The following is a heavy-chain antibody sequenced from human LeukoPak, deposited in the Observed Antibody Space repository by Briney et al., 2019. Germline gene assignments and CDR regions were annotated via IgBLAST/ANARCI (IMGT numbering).Heavy chain of an antibody. J-gene: IGHJ5*02. CDR2: ISSSSSYI. D-gene: IGHD6-6*01. CDR3: ARKPTNSSPLP. Sequence: GGSLRLSCAASGFTFSSYSMNWVRQAPGKGLEWVSSISSSSSYIYYADSVKGRFTLSRDNAKNSLYLQMNSLRAEDTAVYDCARKPTNSSPLPWGQGTLVTVSS. CDR1: GFTFSSYS. V-gene: IGHV3-21*01.